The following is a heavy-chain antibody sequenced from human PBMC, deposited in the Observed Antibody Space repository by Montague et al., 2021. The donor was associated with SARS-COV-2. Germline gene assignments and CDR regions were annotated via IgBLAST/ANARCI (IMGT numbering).Heavy chain of an antibody. V-gene: IGHV4-59*01. J-gene: IGHJ4*02. CDR2: IFYTGST. CDR3: ARAQNLCFLANCVNYFDL. Sequence: SETLSLTCSVSGGSTSNYYWTWIRQSPGKGLQWIGHIFYTGSTKFNPSLKSRVPMSLDTSKNHFSLRLSAVTAADTARYYFARAQNLCFLANCVNYFDLWGLGALVTVSS. CDR1: GGSTSNYY. D-gene: IGHD2/OR15-2a*01.